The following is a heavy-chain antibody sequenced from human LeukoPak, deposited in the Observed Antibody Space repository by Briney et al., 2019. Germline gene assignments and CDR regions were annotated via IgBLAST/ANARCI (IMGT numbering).Heavy chain of an antibody. D-gene: IGHD2-8*02. J-gene: IGHJ6*03. CDR1: GGSFSGYY. CDR2: INHSGST. CDR3: ARGLPGEFLGVHRPDCTGGVCHGGYYMDV. Sequence: SETLSLTCAVYGGSFSGYYWSWIRQPPGKGLEWIGEINHSGSTNYNPSLKSRVTISVDTSKNQFSLKLSSVTAADTAVYYCARGLPGEFLGVHRPDCTGGVCHGGYYMDVWGKGTTVTVSS. V-gene: IGHV4-34*01.